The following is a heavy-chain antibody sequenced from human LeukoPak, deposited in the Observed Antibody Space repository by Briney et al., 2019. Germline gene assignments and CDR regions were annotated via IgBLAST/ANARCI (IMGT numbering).Heavy chain of an antibody. J-gene: IGHJ6*03. CDR2: IIPILGIA. V-gene: IGHV1-69*02. CDR1: GGTFSSYT. CDR3: ARSPTYYYYMDV. Sequence: ASVEVSCKASGGTFSSYTISWVRQAPGQGLEWMGRIIPILGIANYAQKFQGRVTITADKSTSTAYMELSSLRSEDTAVYYCARSPTYYYYMDVWGKGTTVTVSS.